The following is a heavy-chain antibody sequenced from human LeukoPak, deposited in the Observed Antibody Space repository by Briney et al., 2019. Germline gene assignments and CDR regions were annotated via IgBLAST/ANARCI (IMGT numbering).Heavy chain of an antibody. D-gene: IGHD3-10*01. V-gene: IGHV3-73*01. J-gene: IGHJ4*02. CDR2: IRNKPNNHAT. Sequence: PGGSLRLSCAASGFTFSDSSMHWVRQASGKGLEWVGDIRNKPNNHATAYPASVKGRFTISRDDSKSTACLQMCSLKTEDTAVYYCATWLGATINYWGQGTLVTVSS. CDR3: ATWLGATINY. CDR1: GFTFSDSS.